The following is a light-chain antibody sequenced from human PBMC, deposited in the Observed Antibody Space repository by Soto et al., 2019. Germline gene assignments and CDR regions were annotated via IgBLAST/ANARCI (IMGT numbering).Light chain of an antibody. CDR3: QQSRT. Sequence: DIQMTQSPSSLSASVGDRVTITCRASQSISSYLNWYQQKPGKAPKLLIYAASSLQSGVPSRFSGSGSGTDFTLTISSLKPEDFATYYCQQSRTFGPGTKVDIK. J-gene: IGKJ3*01. CDR1: QSISSY. V-gene: IGKV1-39*01. CDR2: AAS.